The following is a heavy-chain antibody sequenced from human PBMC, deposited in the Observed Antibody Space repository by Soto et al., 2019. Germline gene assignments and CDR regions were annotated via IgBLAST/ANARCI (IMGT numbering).Heavy chain of an antibody. Sequence: SETLSLTCTVSGGSISSGGYYWSWIRQHPGKGLEWIGYIYYSGSTYYNPSLKSRVTISVDTSKNQFSLKLSSVTAADTAVYYCARVSTVTTYFLGPHHYFDYWGQGTLVTVSS. D-gene: IGHD4-17*01. CDR1: GGSISSGGYY. V-gene: IGHV4-31*03. CDR2: IYYSGST. J-gene: IGHJ4*02. CDR3: ARVSTVTTYFLGPHHYFDY.